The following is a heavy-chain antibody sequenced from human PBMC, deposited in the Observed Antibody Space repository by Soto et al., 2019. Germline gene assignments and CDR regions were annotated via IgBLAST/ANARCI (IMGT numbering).Heavy chain of an antibody. CDR2: IWYDGSNK. CDR3: ARDVIAAVAGPRGYFDY. Sequence: GGSLRLSCAASGFTFSSYGMHWVRQAPGKGLEWVAVIWYDGSNKYYADSVKGRFTISRDNSKNTLYLQMNSLRAEDTAVYYCARDVIAAVAGPRGYFDYWGQGTLVTVSS. CDR1: GFTFSSYG. V-gene: IGHV3-33*01. D-gene: IGHD6-19*01. J-gene: IGHJ4*02.